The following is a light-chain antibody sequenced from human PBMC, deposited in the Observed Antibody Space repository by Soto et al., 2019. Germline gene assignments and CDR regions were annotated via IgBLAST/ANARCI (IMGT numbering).Light chain of an antibody. CDR3: QYYGDSPM. CDR1: QSLGNNY. J-gene: IGKJ1*01. Sequence: ELTQSPGSLSLSPGQTATLSCRASQSLGNNYLAWVQQRPGQVPRLLIYGATHWASGISERFGGSGSGSEFTLTISGLEPEDSAVYYCQYYGDSPMFGQGTKVEI. V-gene: IGKV3-20*01. CDR2: GAT.